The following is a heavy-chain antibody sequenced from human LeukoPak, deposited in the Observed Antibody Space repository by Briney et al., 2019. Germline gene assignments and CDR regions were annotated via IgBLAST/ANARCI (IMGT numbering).Heavy chain of an antibody. CDR1: GFTVSSNY. CDR3: ARGGDSSGYFPPALDY. CDR2: IYSGGST. J-gene: IGHJ4*02. Sequence: GGSLRLSCAASGFTVSSNYMSWVRQAPGKGLEWVSVIYSGGSTYYADSVKGRFTISRDNSKNTLYLQMNSLRAEDTAVYYCARGGDSSGYFPPALDYWGQGTLVTVSS. V-gene: IGHV3-53*01. D-gene: IGHD3-22*01.